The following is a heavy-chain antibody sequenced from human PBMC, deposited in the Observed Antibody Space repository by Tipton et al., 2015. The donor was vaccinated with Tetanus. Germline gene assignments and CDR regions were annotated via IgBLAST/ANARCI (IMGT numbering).Heavy chain of an antibody. J-gene: IGHJ4*02. V-gene: IGHV3-21*01. D-gene: IGHD4-17*01. CDR3: ARDRDDYGDYAPGFDY. CDR2: ISSSSRYI. Sequence: SLRLSCAASGFTLSRYTMNWVRQAPGKGLEWASSISSSSRYIYYADSVKGRFTISRDNSKNTVYLQMNSLRAEDTAVYYCARDRDDYGDYAPGFDYWGQGTLVTVSS. CDR1: GFTLSRYT.